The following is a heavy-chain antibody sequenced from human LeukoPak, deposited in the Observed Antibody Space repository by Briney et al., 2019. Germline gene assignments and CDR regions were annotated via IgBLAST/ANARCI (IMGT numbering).Heavy chain of an antibody. CDR3: ARDKGGYSYGLNWFDP. D-gene: IGHD5-18*01. CDR2: IYTSGST. J-gene: IGHJ5*02. Sequence: SETLSLTCTVSGGSISSYYWSWIRQPAGKGLEWIGRIYTSGSTNYNPSLKSRVTMSVDTSKNQFSLKLSSVTAADTAVYYCARDKGGYSYGLNWFDPWGQGTLVTVSS. V-gene: IGHV4-4*07. CDR1: GGSISSYY.